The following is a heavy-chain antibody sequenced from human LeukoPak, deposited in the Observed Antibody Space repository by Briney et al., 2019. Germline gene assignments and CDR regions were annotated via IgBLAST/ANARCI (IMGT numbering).Heavy chain of an antibody. CDR2: ISGSGGST. CDR1: GFTFSSYA. J-gene: IGHJ4*02. CDR3: ATLLADSISSGFEIERHFDY. D-gene: IGHD1-1*01. Sequence: GGSLRLSCAASGFTFSSYAMSWVRQAPGKGLEWVSAISGSGGSTYYADSVKGRFTISRDNSKNTLYLQMNSLRAEDTAVYYCATLLADSISSGFEIERHFDYWGRGTLVTVSS. V-gene: IGHV3-23*01.